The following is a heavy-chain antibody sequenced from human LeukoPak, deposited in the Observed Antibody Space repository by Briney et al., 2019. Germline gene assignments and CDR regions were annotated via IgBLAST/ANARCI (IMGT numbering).Heavy chain of an antibody. V-gene: IGHV4-34*01. CDR2: INHSGST. CDR3: ARLRSSTSSYYFYYYYMDV. J-gene: IGHJ6*03. D-gene: IGHD2-2*01. Sequence: SETLSLTCAVSGGSFSGYYWSWIRQPPGKGLEWIGEINHSGSTNYNPSLKSRVTISVDTSKNQFSLKLSSVTAADAAVYYCARLRSSTSSYYFYYYYMDVWGKGTTVTVSS. CDR1: GGSFSGYY.